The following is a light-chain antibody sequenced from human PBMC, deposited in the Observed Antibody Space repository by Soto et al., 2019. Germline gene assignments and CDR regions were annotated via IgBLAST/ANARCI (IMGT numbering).Light chain of an antibody. CDR2: GNS. Sequence: QSVLTQPPSVSGAPGQRVTISCTGSSSNIGAGYDVHWYQQLPGTAPKLLISGNSNRPSGVPDRFSDSKSGSSASLAITGLHAEDDADYYCQSYDSSLFGRVFGTGTNVTVL. J-gene: IGLJ1*01. CDR3: QSYDSSLFGRV. CDR1: SSNIGAGYD. V-gene: IGLV1-40*01.